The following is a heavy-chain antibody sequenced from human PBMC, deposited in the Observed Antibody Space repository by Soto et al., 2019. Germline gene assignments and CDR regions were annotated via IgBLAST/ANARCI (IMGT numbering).Heavy chain of an antibody. J-gene: IGHJ6*02. CDR1: GDSISSGNKY. D-gene: IGHD3-16*01. CDR2: IFSSGTT. CDR3: ARVPSPFDYYYAMDV. V-gene: IGHV4-30-4*01. Sequence: SETLSLTCTVPGDSISSGNKYWSWIRQPPGKGLEWIGYIFSSGTTYYNPSLKSRLTMSLDASQNQFSLKLNSLTDADTAVYFCARVPSPFDYYYAMDVWGQGTTVTVSS.